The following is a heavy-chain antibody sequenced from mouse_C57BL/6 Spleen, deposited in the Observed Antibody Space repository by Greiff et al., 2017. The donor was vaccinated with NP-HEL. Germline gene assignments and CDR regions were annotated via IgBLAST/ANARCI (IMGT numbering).Heavy chain of an antibody. CDR3: ARKGGAAPYYFDY. D-gene: IGHD1-1*02. Sequence: QVQLQQPGAELVKPGASVKLSCKASGYTFTSYWMQWVKQRPGQGLEWIGEIDPSDSYTNYNQKFKGKATLTVDTSSSTAYMQLSSLTSEDCAVYYCARKGGAAPYYFDYWGQGTTLTVSS. V-gene: IGHV1-50*01. J-gene: IGHJ2*01. CDR2: IDPSDSYT. CDR1: GYTFTSYW.